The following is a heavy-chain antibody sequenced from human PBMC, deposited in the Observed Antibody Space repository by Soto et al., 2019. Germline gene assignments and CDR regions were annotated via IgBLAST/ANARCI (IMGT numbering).Heavy chain of an antibody. Sequence: SVKVSCKXSGGTFSSYAISWVRQAPGQGLEWMGGIIPIFGTANYAQKFQGRVTITADESTSTAYMELSSLRSEDTAVYYCARGLVVIQYFDYWGQGTLVTVSS. CDR3: ARGLVVIQYFDY. D-gene: IGHD3-22*01. V-gene: IGHV1-69*13. CDR2: IIPIFGTA. J-gene: IGHJ4*02. CDR1: GGTFSSYA.